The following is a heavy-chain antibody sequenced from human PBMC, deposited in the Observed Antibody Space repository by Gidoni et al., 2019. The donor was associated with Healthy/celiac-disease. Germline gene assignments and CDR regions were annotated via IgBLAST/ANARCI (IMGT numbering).Heavy chain of an antibody. D-gene: IGHD3-16*01. CDR3: AKDQGVYYYYGMDV. J-gene: IGHJ6*02. V-gene: IGHV3-30*18. Sequence: QVQLVESGGGVVQPGRSLRLYCAASGFTFSSYGMHWVRQAPGKGLEWVAVISYDGSNTYYADSVKGRFTISRDNSKNSLYLQMNSLRAEDTAVYYCAKDQGVYYYYGMDVWGHGTTVTVSS. CDR2: ISYDGSNT. CDR1: GFTFSSYG.